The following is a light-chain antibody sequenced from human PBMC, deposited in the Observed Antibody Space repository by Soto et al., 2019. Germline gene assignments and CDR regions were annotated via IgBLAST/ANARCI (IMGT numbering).Light chain of an antibody. Sequence: DIQLTQSPSFLSASVGHRVTITCRASQGISSYLAWYQQKPGKAPKLLMYAASNLQSGVPSRFSGSGSGTEFTLTISSLQPEDFATYYCQQLKSYPQTFGQGTKVDIK. CDR2: AAS. CDR3: QQLKSYPQT. V-gene: IGKV1-9*01. CDR1: QGISSY. J-gene: IGKJ1*01.